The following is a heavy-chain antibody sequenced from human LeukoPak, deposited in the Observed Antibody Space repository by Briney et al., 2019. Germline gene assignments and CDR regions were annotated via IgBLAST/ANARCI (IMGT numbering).Heavy chain of an antibody. D-gene: IGHD3-3*01. CDR3: ARGAQILAYYYYGMDV. CDR1: GYTFTSYA. Sequence: ASVKVSCKASGYTFTSYAVHWVRQAPGQRLEWMGWINAGNGNTKYSQKFQGRVTITADESTSTAYMELSSLRSEDTAVYYCARGAQILAYYYYGMDVWGQGTTVTVSS. J-gene: IGHJ6*02. CDR2: INAGNGNT. V-gene: IGHV1-3*01.